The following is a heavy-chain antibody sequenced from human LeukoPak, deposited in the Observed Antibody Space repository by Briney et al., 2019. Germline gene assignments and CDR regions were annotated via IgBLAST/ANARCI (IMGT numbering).Heavy chain of an antibody. CDR2: INSDGSST. D-gene: IGHD3-22*01. V-gene: IGHV3-74*01. Sequence: GGSLRLSCAASGFTFSSYWMHWVRQAPGKGLVWVSRINSDGSSTSYADSVKGRFTISRDKTKNTLYLQMNSLRAEDTAVYYCAKSAYYDASGYYREYYFDYWGQGTLVTVSS. J-gene: IGHJ4*02. CDR3: AKSAYYDASGYYREYYFDY. CDR1: GFTFSSYW.